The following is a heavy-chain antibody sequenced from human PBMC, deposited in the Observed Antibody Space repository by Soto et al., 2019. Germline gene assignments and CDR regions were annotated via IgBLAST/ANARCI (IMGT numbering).Heavy chain of an antibody. J-gene: IGHJ5*02. CDR3: ARDVKAVAGLDL. CDR2: IWHDGSYK. CDR1: GFTFSSYG. Sequence: QVQLVESGGGVVQPGTSLRLSCEASGFTFSSYGIHWVRQAPDKGLEWVAVIWHDGSYKYYADYVKGRFTISRDNSKNTLYLEMNSLRAEDTAIYYCARDVKAVAGLDLWGQGTLVSVS. V-gene: IGHV3-33*01. D-gene: IGHD6-19*01.